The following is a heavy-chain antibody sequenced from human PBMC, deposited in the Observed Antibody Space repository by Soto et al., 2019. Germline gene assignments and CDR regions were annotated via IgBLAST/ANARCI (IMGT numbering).Heavy chain of an antibody. D-gene: IGHD3-3*01. J-gene: IGHJ3*01. CDR1: GGSISSSSYY. CDR3: ARQKRRITIFGVVRTRPYDSFDL. Sequence: SETLSLTCTVSGGSISSSSYYWGWIRQPPGKGLEWIGSIYYSGSTYYNPSLKTRVTISVDTSKNQFSLKLSSVTAADTAVYYCARQKRRITIFGVVRTRPYDSFDLWGQGTMVTVSS. CDR2: IYYSGST. V-gene: IGHV4-39*01.